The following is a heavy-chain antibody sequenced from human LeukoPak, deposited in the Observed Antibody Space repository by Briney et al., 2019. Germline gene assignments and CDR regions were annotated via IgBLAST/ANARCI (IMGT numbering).Heavy chain of an antibody. CDR2: ISSSSSYI. Sequence: PGGSLRLSCAACGFTFSSYSMNWVRQAPGKGLEWVSSISSSSSYIYYADSVKGRFTISRDNAKNSLYLQMNSLRAEDTAVYYCARVASDSSGYSGYWGQGTLVTVSS. CDR3: ARVASDSSGYSGY. J-gene: IGHJ4*02. V-gene: IGHV3-21*01. CDR1: GFTFSSYS. D-gene: IGHD3-22*01.